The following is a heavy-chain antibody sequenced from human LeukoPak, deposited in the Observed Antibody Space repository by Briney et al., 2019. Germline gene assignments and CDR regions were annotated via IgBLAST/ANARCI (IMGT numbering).Heavy chain of an antibody. CDR1: GGSISSGGYS. Sequence: PSGTLSLTCAVSGGSISSGGYSWSWIRQPPGKGLEWIGYIYYSGSTYYNPSLKSRVTISVDTSKNQFSLKLSSVTAADTAVYYCARSRDYDILTGYPNYYYYYYMVVWGKGTTVTVSS. J-gene: IGHJ6*03. D-gene: IGHD3-9*01. V-gene: IGHV4-30-4*07. CDR2: IYYSGST. CDR3: ARSRDYDILTGYPNYYYYYYMVV.